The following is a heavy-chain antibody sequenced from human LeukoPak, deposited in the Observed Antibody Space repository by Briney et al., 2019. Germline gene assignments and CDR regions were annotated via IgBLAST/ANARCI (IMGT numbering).Heavy chain of an antibody. Sequence: GGPLRLCCAASGFIFSTYSVNWLRQAPGKGLEWVSYISSSDSTIFYADSVQGRFTISRDNSKNTLYLQMGSLRAEDMAVYYCARTSIAAREADYWGQGTLVAVSS. CDR2: ISSSDSTI. D-gene: IGHD6-6*01. J-gene: IGHJ4*02. CDR3: ARTSIAAREADY. V-gene: IGHV3-48*01. CDR1: GFIFSTYS.